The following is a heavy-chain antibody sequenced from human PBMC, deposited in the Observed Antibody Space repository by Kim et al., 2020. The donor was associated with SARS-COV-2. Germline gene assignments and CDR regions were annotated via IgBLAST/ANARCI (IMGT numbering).Heavy chain of an antibody. Sequence: KGRFTISRDKSKNTLYRQMNSLRAEDTAVYYCASDPGIAAAGYYYYGMDVWGQGTTVIVSS. CDR3: ASDPGIAAAGYYYYGMDV. V-gene: IGHV3-30*07. J-gene: IGHJ6*02. D-gene: IGHD6-13*01.